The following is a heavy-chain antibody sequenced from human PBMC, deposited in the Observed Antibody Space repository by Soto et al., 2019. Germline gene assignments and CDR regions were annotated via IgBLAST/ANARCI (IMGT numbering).Heavy chain of an antibody. Sequence: GGSLRLSCAASGFTFSSYAMSWVRQAPGKGLEWVSAISGSGGSTYYADSVKGRFTISRDNSKNTLYLQMNSLGAEDTAVYYCAKAKTVVAATGYYYYMDVWGKGTTVTVSS. J-gene: IGHJ6*03. CDR3: AKAKTVVAATGYYYYMDV. CDR2: ISGSGGST. CDR1: GFTFSSYA. D-gene: IGHD2-15*01. V-gene: IGHV3-23*01.